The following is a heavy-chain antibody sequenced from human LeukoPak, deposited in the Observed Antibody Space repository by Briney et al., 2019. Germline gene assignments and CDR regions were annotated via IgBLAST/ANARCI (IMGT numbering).Heavy chain of an antibody. CDR2: FDPEDGET. CDR1: GYTLTELS. J-gene: IGHJ4*02. V-gene: IGHV1-24*01. D-gene: IGHD4-17*01. CDR3: ATPESYRDYDAFDY. Sequence: GASVKVSCKVSGYTLTELSMHWVRQAPGKGLEWMGGFDPEDGETIYAQKFQGRVTMTEDTSTDTAYMELSSLRSEDTAVYCCATPESYRDYDAFDYWGQGTLVTVSS.